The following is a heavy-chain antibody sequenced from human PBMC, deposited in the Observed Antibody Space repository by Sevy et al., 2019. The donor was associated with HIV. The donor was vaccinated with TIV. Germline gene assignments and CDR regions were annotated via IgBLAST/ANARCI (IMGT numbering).Heavy chain of an antibody. D-gene: IGHD3-10*01. V-gene: IGHV3-23*01. CDR1: GFTFISYA. CDR2: ISGSGGST. Sequence: GGSLRLSCAASGFTFISYAMSWVRQAPGKGLEWVSAISGSGGSTYYADSVKGRFTISRDNSKNTLYLQMNSLRAEDTAVYYCAKDRTGITMVRGAPDYWGQGTLVTVSS. CDR3: AKDRTGITMVRGAPDY. J-gene: IGHJ4*02.